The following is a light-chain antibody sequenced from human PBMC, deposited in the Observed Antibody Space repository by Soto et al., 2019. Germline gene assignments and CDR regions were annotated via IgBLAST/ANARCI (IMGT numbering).Light chain of an antibody. Sequence: EIVMTQSPATLSVSPGERATLSCRASQSVSSNLAWYQQKPGQAPRLLIYGASTRATVIPARFSGSGSGTEVPLTISSLQSEDFAVYYCQQYSNWPITFGPGTTVDIK. J-gene: IGKJ3*01. CDR3: QQYSNWPIT. V-gene: IGKV3-15*01. CDR1: QSVSSN. CDR2: GAS.